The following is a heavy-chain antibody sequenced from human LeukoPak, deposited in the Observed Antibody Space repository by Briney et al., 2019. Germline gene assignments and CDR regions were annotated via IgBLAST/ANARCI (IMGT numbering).Heavy chain of an antibody. CDR3: AGLYDSSGYYFVIDFDY. Sequence: SETLSLTCTVSGYSISSGYYWGWIRQPPGKGLEWIGSIYYSGSTYYNPSLKSRVTISVDTSKNQFSLKLSSVTAADTAVYYCAGLYDSSGYYFVIDFDYWGQGTLVTVSS. CDR2: IYYSGST. CDR1: GYSISSGYY. V-gene: IGHV4-38-2*02. J-gene: IGHJ4*02. D-gene: IGHD3-22*01.